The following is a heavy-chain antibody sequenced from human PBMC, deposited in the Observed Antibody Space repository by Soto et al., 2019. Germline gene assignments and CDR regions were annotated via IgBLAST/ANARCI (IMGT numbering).Heavy chain of an antibody. CDR3: ARDKRAAHGTRGSIDP. D-gene: IGHD6-13*01. J-gene: IGHJ5*02. V-gene: IGHV4-31*03. CDR2: IYYTGST. Sequence: QAQLQESGPGLVEPSQTLSLTCNVSGGYIGSGGYYWSWIRQHPGKDLEWIGYIYYTGSTYYNRSLRSRVSMSVDTSKNQFSLKLTSVTAADTAVYYCARDKRAAHGTRGSIDPWGQGIRVTVS. CDR1: GGYIGSGGYY.